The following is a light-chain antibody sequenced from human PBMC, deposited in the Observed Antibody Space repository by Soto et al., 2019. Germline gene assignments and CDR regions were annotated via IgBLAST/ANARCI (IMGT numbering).Light chain of an antibody. J-gene: IGKJ1*01. CDR3: QQSYRTPWK. CDR2: AAS. Sequence: IVMTQSTLSLSVTPGWPASISCRSSQSLLHSNGYNYLDWXXQKXGQSPXVLIYAASSLQSGVPSRFSGSGSGTDFTLTISSRQPEDFATYYCQQSYRTPWKFGQGTKVDIK. V-gene: IGKV2-28*01. CDR1: QSLLHSNGYNY.